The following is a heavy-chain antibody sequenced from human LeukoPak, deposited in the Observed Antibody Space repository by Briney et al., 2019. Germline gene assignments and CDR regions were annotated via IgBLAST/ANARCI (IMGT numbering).Heavy chain of an antibody. CDR3: ARGWVVATGGFDM. D-gene: IGHD2-8*02. CDR2: IYSGGPT. CDR1: GFTVSLYY. Sequence: GGSLRLSCAASGFTVSLYYMTWVRQAPGKGLEWVSVIYSGGPTYYADSVKGRFAISRDNSKNTVYLQMNSLRGQDTAVYFCARGWVVATGGFDMWGQGTMVTVSS. V-gene: IGHV3-53*01. J-gene: IGHJ3*02.